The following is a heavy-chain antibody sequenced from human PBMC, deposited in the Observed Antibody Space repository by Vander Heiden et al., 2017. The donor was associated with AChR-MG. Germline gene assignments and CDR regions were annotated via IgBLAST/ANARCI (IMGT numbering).Heavy chain of an antibody. D-gene: IGHD6-19*01. Sequence: EVQRVESGGGLVQPGGSLRLSCAAAGFTFSVYWISWVRQAPGKGLEWVANIKQDGSEKYFVDSVKGRFTISRDNAKNSLYLQMNSLRAEDTAVYYCAREGVAGDFDYWGQGTLVTVSS. CDR3: AREGVAGDFDY. CDR1: GFTFSVYW. CDR2: IKQDGSEK. J-gene: IGHJ4*02. V-gene: IGHV3-7*01.